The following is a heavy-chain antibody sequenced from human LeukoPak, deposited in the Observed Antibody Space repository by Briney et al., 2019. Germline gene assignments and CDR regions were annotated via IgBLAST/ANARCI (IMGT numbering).Heavy chain of an antibody. Sequence: PSETLSLTCAVYGGSFSGYYWSWIRQPPGKGLEWIGEINHSGSTNYNPSLKSRVTISVDTSKNQFSLKLSSVTAADTAVYYCAKDGGYCSSTSCYLGAKFDYWGQGTLVTVSS. CDR3: AKDGGYCSSTSCYLGAKFDY. D-gene: IGHD2-2*01. CDR2: INHSGST. V-gene: IGHV4-34*01. CDR1: GGSFSGYY. J-gene: IGHJ4*02.